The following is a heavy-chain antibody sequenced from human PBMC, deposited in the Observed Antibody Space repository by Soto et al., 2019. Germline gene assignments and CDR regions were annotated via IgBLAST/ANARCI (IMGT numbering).Heavy chain of an antibody. CDR3: ARGAAFHCGGDCYPPFDY. J-gene: IGHJ4*02. CDR2: IYYSGST. D-gene: IGHD2-21*02. CDR1: GGSISSGDYY. V-gene: IGHV4-30-4*01. Sequence: QVQLQESGPGLVKPSQTLSLTCTVSGGSISSGDYYWGWIRQPPGKGLEWIGYIYYSGSTYYNPSLKSRVTISVDTSKNQFSLKLSSVTAADTAVYYCARGAAFHCGGDCYPPFDYWGQGTLVTVSS.